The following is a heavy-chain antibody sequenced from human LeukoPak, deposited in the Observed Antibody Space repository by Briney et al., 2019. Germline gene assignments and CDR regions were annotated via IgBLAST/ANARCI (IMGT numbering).Heavy chain of an antibody. V-gene: IGHV4-39*01. D-gene: IGHD4-17*01. CDR1: GRSISSRSYY. CDR3: ARHGDDFDY. CDR2: IYYSRST. Sequence: SVTLSLTCTVSGRSISSRSYYWGWIRQPPGKGLGRIGSIYYSRSTYYNPSLKSRVTISVDTSKNQFSLKLSSVTAADTAVYYCARHGDDFDYWGQGTLVTVPS. J-gene: IGHJ4*02.